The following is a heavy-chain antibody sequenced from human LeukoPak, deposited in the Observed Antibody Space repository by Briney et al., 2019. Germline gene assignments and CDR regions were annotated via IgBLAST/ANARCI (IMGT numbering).Heavy chain of an antibody. CDR2: ISYDGSNK. V-gene: IGHV3-30-3*01. CDR1: GFTFSSYA. CDR3: ARGQDGYNEFDY. Sequence: PGRSLRLSCAASGFTFSSYAMHWVRQAPGKGLEWVAVISYDGSNKYYADSVKGRFTISRDNSKNTLYLQMNSLRAEDTAVCYCARGQDGYNEFDYWGQGTLVTVSS. J-gene: IGHJ4*02. D-gene: IGHD5-24*01.